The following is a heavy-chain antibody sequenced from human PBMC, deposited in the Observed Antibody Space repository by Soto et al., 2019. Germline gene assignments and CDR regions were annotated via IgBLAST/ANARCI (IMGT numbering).Heavy chain of an antibody. Sequence: GASVKVSCKTSGGTFRTSAISWVRQAPGRGLEWMGGIMPVFPTPDYAQKFQGRVTITADESTSTAYMELSSLRSEDTAVYYCARDKDRQQLGGNYYYIMDVWGQGTTVTVSS. CDR1: GGTFRTSA. CDR3: ARDKDRQQLGGNYYYIMDV. V-gene: IGHV1-69*13. J-gene: IGHJ6*01. D-gene: IGHD3-16*01. CDR2: IMPVFPTP.